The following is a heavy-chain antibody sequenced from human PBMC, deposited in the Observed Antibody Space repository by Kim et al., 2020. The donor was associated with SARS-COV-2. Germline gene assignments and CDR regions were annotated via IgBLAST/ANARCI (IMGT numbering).Heavy chain of an antibody. CDR1: GFSFSSYA. CDR3: AKKGIAVAGRLELDY. J-gene: IGHJ4*02. D-gene: IGHD6-19*01. Sequence: GGSLRLSCAASGFSFSSYAMSWVRQAPGKGLEWVSAISGSGGSTYYADSVKGRFTISRDNSKNTLYLQMNSLRAEDTAVYYCAKKGIAVAGRLELDYWGQGTLVTVSS. CDR2: ISGSGGST. V-gene: IGHV3-23*01.